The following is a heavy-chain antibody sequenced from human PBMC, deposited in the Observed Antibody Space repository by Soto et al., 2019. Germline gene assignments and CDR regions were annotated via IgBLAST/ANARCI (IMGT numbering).Heavy chain of an antibody. Sequence: SETLSLTCTVSGGSISSYYWSWIRQPPGKGLEWIGYIYYSGSTNYNPSLKSRVTISVDTSKNQFSLKLSSVTAADTAVYYCARSIAAAGTVWFDPWGQGTLVTVSS. J-gene: IGHJ5*02. V-gene: IGHV4-59*01. D-gene: IGHD6-13*01. CDR1: GGSISSYY. CDR2: IYYSGST. CDR3: ARSIAAAGTVWFDP.